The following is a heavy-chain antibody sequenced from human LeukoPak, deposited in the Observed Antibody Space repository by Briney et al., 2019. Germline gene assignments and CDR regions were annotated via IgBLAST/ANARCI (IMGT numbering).Heavy chain of an antibody. CDR3: ARGRIYSSSSFYRFDY. V-gene: IGHV4-39*01. J-gene: IGHJ4*02. Sequence: SETLSLTCTVSGGSISSSSYYWGWIRQPPAKGLEWIGSIYYSGSTYYNPSLKSRVTISVDTSKNQFSLKLSSVTAADTAVYYCARGRIYSSSSFYRFDYWGQGTLVTVSS. D-gene: IGHD6-6*01. CDR1: GGSISSSSYY. CDR2: IYYSGST.